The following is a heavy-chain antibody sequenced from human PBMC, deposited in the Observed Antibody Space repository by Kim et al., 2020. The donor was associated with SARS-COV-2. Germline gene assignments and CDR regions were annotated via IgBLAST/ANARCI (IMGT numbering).Heavy chain of an antibody. CDR2: ISYDGSNK. CDR3: AKAGLGSYYYGMDV. D-gene: IGHD3-9*01. Sequence: GGSLRLSCAASGFTFSSYAMHWVRQAPGKGLEWVAVISYDGSNKYYADSVKGRFTISRDNSKNTLYLQMNSLRAEDTAVYYCAKAGLGSYYYGMDVWGQGTTVTVSS. J-gene: IGHJ6*02. CDR1: GFTFSSYA. V-gene: IGHV3-30*04.